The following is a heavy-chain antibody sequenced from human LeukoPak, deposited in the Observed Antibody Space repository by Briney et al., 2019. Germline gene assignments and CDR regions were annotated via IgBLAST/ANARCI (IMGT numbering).Heavy chain of an antibody. CDR1: GXSFTSYC. J-gene: IGHJ4*02. V-gene: IGHV5-51*01. CDR3: ARLIGEMATDY. Sequence: GESLKISSKGSGXSFTSYCIGWVRQMPGKGLEWMGIVYPGDSDTRYSPSFQGQVTISADKSISTAYLQWSSLKALDTAMYYCARLIGEMATDYWGQGTLVTVSS. D-gene: IGHD5-24*01. CDR2: VYPGDSDT.